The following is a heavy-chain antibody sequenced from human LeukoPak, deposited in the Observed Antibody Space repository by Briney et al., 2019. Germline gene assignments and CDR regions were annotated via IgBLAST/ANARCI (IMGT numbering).Heavy chain of an antibody. V-gene: IGHV3-74*01. CDR1: GFTFSSYW. D-gene: IGHD5-24*01. CDR3: ASQRWLQSSFDY. Sequence: GGSLRLSRAASGFTFSSYWMHWVRQAPGKGLVWVSRINSDGSSTSYADSVRGRFTISRDNAKNTLYLQMNSLRAEDTAMYYCASQRWLQSSFDYRGQGTLVTVSS. J-gene: IGHJ4*02. CDR2: INSDGSST.